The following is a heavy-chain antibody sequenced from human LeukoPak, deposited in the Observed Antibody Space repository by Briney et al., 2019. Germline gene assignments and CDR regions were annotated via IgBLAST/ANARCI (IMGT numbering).Heavy chain of an antibody. CDR1: GYSFTSYW. CDR3: ARHGTGYGFGTHYYYYYYYGMDV. D-gene: IGHD5-18*01. J-gene: IGHJ6*02. CDR2: IYPGDSDT. V-gene: IGHV5-51*01. Sequence: GESLKISCKGSGYSFTSYWIGWVRQMPGKGLEWMGIIYPGDSDTRYSPSFQGQVTISADKSISTAYLQWSSLKASDTAMYYCARHGTGYGFGTHYYYYYYYGMDVWGQGTTVTVSS.